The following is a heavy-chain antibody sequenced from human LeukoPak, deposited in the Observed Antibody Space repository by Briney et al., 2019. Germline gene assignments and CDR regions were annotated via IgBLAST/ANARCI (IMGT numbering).Heavy chain of an antibody. D-gene: IGHD3-3*01. CDR3: ARADRRPILRFLEWLNNWFDP. J-gene: IGHJ5*02. V-gene: IGHV4-34*01. CDR2: INNSKST. Sequence: SVTLSLTCAVYGGSFSAYYWIWPHQPPGKGLECIRQINNSKSTNYNPSLKSRVTIPENTSKNQFSLKLSSVTDADTAVYCCARADRRPILRFLEWLNNWFDPWGQGTLVTVSS. CDR1: GGSFSAYY.